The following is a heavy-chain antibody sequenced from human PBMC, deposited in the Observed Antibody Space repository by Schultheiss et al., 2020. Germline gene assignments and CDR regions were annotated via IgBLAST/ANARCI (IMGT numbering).Heavy chain of an antibody. J-gene: IGHJ4*02. CDR2: IYYSGST. CDR1: GGSISNGGYY. CDR3: ARGTIAVAGNK. D-gene: IGHD6-19*01. V-gene: IGHV4-61*08. Sequence: SETLSLTCTVSGGSISNGGYYWSWIRQHPGKGLEWIGYIYYSGSTYYNPSLKSRVTISVDTSKNQFSLKLSSVTAADTAVYYCARGTIAVAGNKWGQGTLVTVSS.